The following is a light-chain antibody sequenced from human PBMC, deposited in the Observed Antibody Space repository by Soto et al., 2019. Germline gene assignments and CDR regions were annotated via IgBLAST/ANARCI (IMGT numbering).Light chain of an antibody. CDR1: TSNVGTYKF. V-gene: IGLV2-23*01. J-gene: IGLJ3*02. Sequence: QSALTQPASVSGSPGQSITISCTGTTSNVGTYKFVSWYQYHPGKAPKLIIYEGSKRPSGVPDRFSGSKSGNTASLTVSGLQAEDEADYSCCSYAGTYTQWVFGGGTKLTVL. CDR2: EGS. CDR3: CSYAGTYTQWV.